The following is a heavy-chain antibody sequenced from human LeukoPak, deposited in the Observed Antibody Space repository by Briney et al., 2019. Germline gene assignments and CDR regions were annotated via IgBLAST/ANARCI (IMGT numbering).Heavy chain of an antibody. Sequence: SGGSLRLSCAASGFTLRTYDMYWVRQAPGKGMECVSSISRSGGSTYYADSVKGRFTISRDNSKNTLYLQMSSLRADDTAVYYCSKKGQSEDYGKPGWGQGTLVTVSS. CDR3: SKKGQSEDYGKPG. V-gene: IGHV3-23*01. CDR1: GFTLRTYD. CDR2: ISRSGGST. D-gene: IGHD4-17*01. J-gene: IGHJ4*02.